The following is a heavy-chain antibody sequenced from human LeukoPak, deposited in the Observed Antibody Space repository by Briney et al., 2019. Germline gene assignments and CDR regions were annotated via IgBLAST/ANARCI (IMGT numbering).Heavy chain of an antibody. CDR3: ARRNYDFWNDYYYYMDV. Sequence: SETLSLTCTVSGGSISSHYWSWIRQPPGKGLEWIGYIYYSESTNYNPSLKSRVTISVDTSKNQFSLKLSSVTAADTAVYYCARRNYDFWNDYYYYMDVWGKGTTVTVSS. J-gene: IGHJ6*03. CDR1: GGSISSHY. V-gene: IGHV4-59*11. D-gene: IGHD3-3*01. CDR2: IYYSEST.